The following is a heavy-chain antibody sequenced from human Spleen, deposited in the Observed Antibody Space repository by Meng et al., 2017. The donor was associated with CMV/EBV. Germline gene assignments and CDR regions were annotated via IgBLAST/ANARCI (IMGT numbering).Heavy chain of an antibody. D-gene: IGHD1-26*01. CDR1: GFTFTTYA. J-gene: IGHJ4*02. CDR3: AKGGAMTPDF. CDR2: IDNSGVDT. Sequence: GESLKISCAASGFTFTTYAMTWVRQAPGKGLEWVSLIDNSGVDTYYADSVKGRFTISRDNSKNTLYLQMSSLTAEDTAVYYCAKGGAMTPDFWGQGVLVTVS. V-gene: IGHV3-23*01.